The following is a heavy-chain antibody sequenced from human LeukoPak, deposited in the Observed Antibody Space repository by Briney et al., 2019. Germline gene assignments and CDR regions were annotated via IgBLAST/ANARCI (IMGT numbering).Heavy chain of an antibody. J-gene: IGHJ4*02. V-gene: IGHV4-59*01. CDR1: GGSISSYY. Sequence: PSETLSLTCTVSGGSISSYYWSWIRQPPGKGLEWIGYIYYSGSTNYNPSLKSRVTISVDTSKNQFSLKLSSVTAADTAVYYCARTVYYDSSGYYLYYFDYWGQGTLVTVSS. D-gene: IGHD3-22*01. CDR2: IYYSGST. CDR3: ARTVYYDSSGYYLYYFDY.